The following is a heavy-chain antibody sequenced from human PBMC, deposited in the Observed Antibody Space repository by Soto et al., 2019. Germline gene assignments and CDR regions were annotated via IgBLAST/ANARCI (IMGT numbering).Heavy chain of an antibody. J-gene: IGHJ5*02. V-gene: IGHV4-31*03. CDR1: GGSISSDGYY. CDR3: ARVIKGYGDYDPLNHNWFDP. Sequence: QVQLQESGPGLVKPSQTLSLTCSVSGGSISSDGYYWSWIRQYSGKGLEWIGYIYYSGSTYYNPSLKSRVTISVDTSKNQFSLKLSSVTAADTAVYYCARVIKGYGDYDPLNHNWFDPWGQGTLVTVSS. CDR2: IYYSGST. D-gene: IGHD4-17*01.